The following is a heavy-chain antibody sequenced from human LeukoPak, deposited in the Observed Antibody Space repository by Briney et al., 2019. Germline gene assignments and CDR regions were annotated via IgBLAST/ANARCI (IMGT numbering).Heavy chain of an antibody. D-gene: IGHD2-2*01. CDR2: ISSSSSYI. V-gene: IGHV3-21*01. CDR3: ARDSEPYCSSTSCYYFDY. J-gene: IGHJ4*02. Sequence: GGSLRLSCAASGFTFSSYSMNWVRQAPGKGLEWVSSISSSSSYIYYADSVKGRFTISRDNAKNSLYLQMNSLRAEDTAVYYCARDSEPYCSSTSCYYFDYWGQGTLVTVSS. CDR1: GFTFSSYS.